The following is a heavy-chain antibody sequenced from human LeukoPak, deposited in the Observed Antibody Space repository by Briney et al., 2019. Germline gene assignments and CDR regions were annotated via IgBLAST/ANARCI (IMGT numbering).Heavy chain of an antibody. V-gene: IGHV7-4-1*02. CDR2: IYTNTGNP. J-gene: IGHJ4*02. D-gene: IGHD3-22*01. CDR1: GYTFTSYA. Sequence: ASVKVSCKASGYTFTSYAMNWVRQAPGQGLEWMGWIYTNTGNPTYAQGFTGRFVFSLDTSVSTAYLQISSLKAEDTAVYYCARGLSEFYYDSSGYPLWGQGTLVTVSS. CDR3: ARGLSEFYYDSSGYPL.